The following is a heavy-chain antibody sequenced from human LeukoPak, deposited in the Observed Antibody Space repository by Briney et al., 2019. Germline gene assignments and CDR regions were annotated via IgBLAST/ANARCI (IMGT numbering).Heavy chain of an antibody. CDR2: ISYDGSNK. J-gene: IGHJ3*02. CDR1: GFTFSNYA. CDR3: ARDRGYSGYPQGAFDI. Sequence: GGSLRLSCAASGFTFSNYAMSWVRQAPGKGLEWVAVISYDGSNKYYADSVKGRFTISRDNSKNTLYLQMNSLRAEDTAVYYCARDRGYSGYPQGAFDIWGQGTMVTVSS. V-gene: IGHV3-30*03. D-gene: IGHD5-12*01.